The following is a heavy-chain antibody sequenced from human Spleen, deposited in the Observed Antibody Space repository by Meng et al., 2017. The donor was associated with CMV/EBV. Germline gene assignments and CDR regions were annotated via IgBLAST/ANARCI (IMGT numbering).Heavy chain of an antibody. Sequence: ASVKVSCKASGYMFTSYGISWVRQAPGQGLEWMGWISAYNGNTNYAQKFQGGVTMTTDKSTSTVYLELRSLRFDDTAVYYCARDPVVPAATIDYWGQGTLVTVSS. CDR3: ARDPVVPAATIDY. V-gene: IGHV1-18*01. CDR2: ISAYNGNT. D-gene: IGHD2-2*01. J-gene: IGHJ4*02. CDR1: GYMFTSYG.